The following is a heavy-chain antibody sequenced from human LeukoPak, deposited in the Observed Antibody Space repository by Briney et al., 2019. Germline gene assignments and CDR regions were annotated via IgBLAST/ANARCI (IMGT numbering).Heavy chain of an antibody. Sequence: SETLSLTCTVSGGSITSNSYSWGCIRQPPRERLQWIVTLSHAGTNYYNPSLKSRVTMPVDRSKNQFSLKLTSVTATDTAVYYCARLRGGVQLWGDWGQGTLVTVSS. CDR3: ARLRGGVQLWGD. J-gene: IGHJ4*02. D-gene: IGHD5-18*01. CDR1: GGSITSNSYS. CDR2: LSHAGTN. V-gene: IGHV4-39*01.